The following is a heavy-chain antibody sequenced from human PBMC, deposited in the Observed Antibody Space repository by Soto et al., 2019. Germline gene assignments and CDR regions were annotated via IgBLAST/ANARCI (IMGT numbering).Heavy chain of an antibody. V-gene: IGHV3-30*18. CDR2: ISEDGSNK. Sequence: QVQLVESGGGVVQPGRSLRLSCAASGFTFSSYGMHWVRQAPGKGLEWVALISEDGSNKYYADSVEGRFTISRDNSKNPLLLQRNRPRAEDTAVYYCAKDQDGMDVWGQGTTVTVSS. CDR1: GFTFSSYG. J-gene: IGHJ6*02. CDR3: AKDQDGMDV.